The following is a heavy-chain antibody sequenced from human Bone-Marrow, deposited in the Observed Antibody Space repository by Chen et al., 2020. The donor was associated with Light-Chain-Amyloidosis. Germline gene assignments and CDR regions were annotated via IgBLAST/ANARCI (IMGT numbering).Heavy chain of an antibody. D-gene: IGHD2-8*02. V-gene: IGHV4-38-2*01. CDR1: GNSISRGYF. Sequence: QVLLQQSGPGLVKPSETLSLICAVSGNSISRGYFWGWIRQPPGKGLEWIGSIYHTGTTYYNPSLKSRVTISLDRSKNQFSLKLSSVNAADTAVYYSTRAGVNGTGYFSPFDHWGQGYLVTVSS. CDR2: IYHTGTT. CDR3: TRAGVNGTGYFSPFDH. J-gene: IGHJ4*02.